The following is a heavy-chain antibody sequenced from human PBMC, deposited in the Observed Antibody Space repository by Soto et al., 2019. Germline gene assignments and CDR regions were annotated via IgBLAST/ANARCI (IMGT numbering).Heavy chain of an antibody. Sequence: QLLESGGASVQPGGSLRLSCVASGFTFKAYAMGWVRQAPARGLEWVSSITATNGNTYYADSVRGRFTISRDNSRNSLFLQMNGLRPEDSALYYCAKDEGTSSTVFDYWGQGTRVTVPS. CDR3: AKDEGTSSTVFDY. CDR2: ITATNGNT. J-gene: IGHJ4*02. CDR1: GFTFKAYA. D-gene: IGHD4-4*01. V-gene: IGHV3-23*01.